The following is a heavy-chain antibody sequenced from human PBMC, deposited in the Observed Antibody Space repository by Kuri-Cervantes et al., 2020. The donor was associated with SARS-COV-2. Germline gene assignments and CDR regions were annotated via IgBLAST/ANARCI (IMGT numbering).Heavy chain of an antibody. V-gene: IGHV3-23*01. D-gene: IGHD6-6*01. CDR2: ISGSGGST. J-gene: IGHJ4*02. CDR1: GFTFSSYA. CDR3: ARVLGAARPGACDY. Sequence: GESLKISCAASGFTFSSYAMSWVRQAPGKGLEWVSAISGSGGSTYYADSVKGRFTISRDNSKNTLYLQMNSLRAEDTAVYYCARVLGAARPGACDYLGQGTLVTVSS.